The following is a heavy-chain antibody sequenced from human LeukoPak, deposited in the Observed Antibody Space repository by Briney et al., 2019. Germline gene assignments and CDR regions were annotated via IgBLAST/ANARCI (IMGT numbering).Heavy chain of an antibody. J-gene: IGHJ6*03. CDR2: INQDGSEK. CDR1: GFTFSNYW. V-gene: IGHV3-7*01. D-gene: IGHD1-14*01. Sequence: GGSLRLSCAASGFTFSNYWMKWVRQAPGKVLEWVATINQDGSEKYYVDSVKGRFTISRDNAKHSLYLQMNSLRAEDTAVYYCARVANLYYYYYMDVWGKGTTVTISS. CDR3: ARVANLYYYYYMDV.